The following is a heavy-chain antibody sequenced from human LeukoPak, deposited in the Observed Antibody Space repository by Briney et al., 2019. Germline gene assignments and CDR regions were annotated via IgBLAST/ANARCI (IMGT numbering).Heavy chain of an antibody. Sequence: GGSLRLSCAASGFIISDHYMDWVRQAPGKGLEWVSRINPDGSTINYADSVKGRFTISRDNAKNTLYLQMNSLRAEDTAVYYCATAGNYRFDYWGQGTLVTVSS. CDR2: INPDGSTI. V-gene: IGHV3-74*01. J-gene: IGHJ4*02. CDR1: GFIISDHY. CDR3: ATAGNYRFDY. D-gene: IGHD1-7*01.